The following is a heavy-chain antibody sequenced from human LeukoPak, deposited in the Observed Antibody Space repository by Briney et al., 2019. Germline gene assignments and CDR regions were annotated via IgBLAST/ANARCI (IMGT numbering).Heavy chain of an antibody. CDR2: IYYSGST. CDR1: GGSINSYY. Sequence: PSETLSLTCAVSGGSINSYYCSWIRQPPGKGLEWIGYIYYSGSTNCNPSLKSRVTISLDTSENQFSLKLSSVTAADTAVYYCARFFDSSGYLPNWGQGTLVTVSS. J-gene: IGHJ4*02. D-gene: IGHD3-22*01. V-gene: IGHV4-59*01. CDR3: ARFFDSSGYLPN.